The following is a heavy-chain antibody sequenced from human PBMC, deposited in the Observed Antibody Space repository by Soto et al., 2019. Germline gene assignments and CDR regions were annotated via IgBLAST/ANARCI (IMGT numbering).Heavy chain of an antibody. CDR1: GYSISIGNY. Sequence: SETLSLTCPVSGYSISIGNYWGWIRQPPGKRLEWIGSIYQSGSTYYNPSLRSRATISVDTSKNQFPLKLSSVTAADTAVYYCARVLGAPLYYFDYWGQGILVTVSS. D-gene: IGHD1-26*01. CDR3: ARVLGAPLYYFDY. V-gene: IGHV4-38-2*02. CDR2: IYQSGST. J-gene: IGHJ4*02.